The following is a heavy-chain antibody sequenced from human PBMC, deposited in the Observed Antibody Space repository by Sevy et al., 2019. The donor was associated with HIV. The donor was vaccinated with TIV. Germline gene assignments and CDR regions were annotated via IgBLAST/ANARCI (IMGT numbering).Heavy chain of an antibody. D-gene: IGHD1-26*01. Sequence: GGSLRLSCAASGITFSSYAMSWVRQAPGKGLDWVSIISGSGDMTYYADSVKDRFNISRDNSKNTLYLHMSSLRAEDTAVYYCTKHIGATRGSWFDPWGQGTLVTVSS. CDR1: GITFSSYA. J-gene: IGHJ5*02. CDR3: TKHIGATRGSWFDP. V-gene: IGHV3-23*01. CDR2: ISGSGDMT.